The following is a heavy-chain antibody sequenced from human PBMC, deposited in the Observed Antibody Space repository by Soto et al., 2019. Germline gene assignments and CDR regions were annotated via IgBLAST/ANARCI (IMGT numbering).Heavy chain of an antibody. J-gene: IGHJ5*02. Sequence: QLQLQQSGSGLVKPSQTLSLTCAVSGGSISSGGYSWSWIRQPPGKGLEWIGYIDNSGSTYYNPSIGSRLTTSVDRSNNQFSPKLRSVPAADTAVYNWARSTPILPWGQGTLVTVSS. CDR2: IDNSGST. V-gene: IGHV4-30-2*01. CDR1: GGSISSGGYS. CDR3: ARSTPILP. D-gene: IGHD3-3*02.